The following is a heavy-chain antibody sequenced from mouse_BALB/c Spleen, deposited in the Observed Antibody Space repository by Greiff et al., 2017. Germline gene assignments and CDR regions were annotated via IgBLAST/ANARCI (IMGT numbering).Heavy chain of an antibody. CDR3: ARGTALATSGYFDY. Sequence: QVQLQQSGAELVRPGTSVKISCKASGYTFTNYWLGWVKQRPGHGLEWIGDIYPGGGYTNYNEKFKGKATLTADTSSSTAYMQLSSLTSEDSAVYFCARGTALATSGYFDYWGQGTTLTVSS. D-gene: IGHD3-2*01. J-gene: IGHJ2*01. CDR1: GYTFTNYW. CDR2: IYPGGGYT. V-gene: IGHV1-63*02.